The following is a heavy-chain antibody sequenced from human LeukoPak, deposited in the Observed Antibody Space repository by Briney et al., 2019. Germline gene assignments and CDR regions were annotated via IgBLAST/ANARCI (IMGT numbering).Heavy chain of an antibody. Sequence: TSETLSLTCTVSGGSISSYYWSWIRQPPGKGLEWIGYIYYSGSTNYNPSLKSRVTISVDTSKNQFSLKLSSVTAADTAVYYCARDHYYYYYMDVWGKGTTVTVSS. CDR1: GGSISSYY. CDR3: ARDHYYYYYMDV. V-gene: IGHV4-59*01. J-gene: IGHJ6*03. CDR2: IYYSGST.